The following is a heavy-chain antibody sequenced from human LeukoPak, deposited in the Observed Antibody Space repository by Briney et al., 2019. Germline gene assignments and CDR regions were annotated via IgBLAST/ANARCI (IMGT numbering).Heavy chain of an antibody. J-gene: IGHJ6*02. CDR1: GVTLSNYW. D-gene: IGHD3-10*01. CDR2: INADGSSA. CDR3: ARDYGRSRDYGMDV. V-gene: IGHV3-74*01. Sequence: GGSLRLSCAASGVTLSNYWMHWVRQAPRKGLVWVSRINADGSSASYADSVKGRFTISRDNAKNTLYPQMSSLRAEDTAMYYCARDYGRSRDYGMDVWGQGTTVTVSS.